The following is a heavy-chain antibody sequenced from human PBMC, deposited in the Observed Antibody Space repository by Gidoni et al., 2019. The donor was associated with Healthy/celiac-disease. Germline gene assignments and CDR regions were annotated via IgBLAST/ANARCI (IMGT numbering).Heavy chain of an antibody. CDR2: IYSGGST. D-gene: IGHD6-19*01. J-gene: IGHJ3*02. CDR3: AREGSGGWTRADAFDI. CDR1: GFTVSSNY. Sequence: EVQLVESGGGLIQPGGSLRLSCAASGFTVSSNYMSWVRQAPGKGLEWVSVIYSGGSTYYADSVKGRFTISRDNSKNTLYLQMNSLRAEDTAVYYCAREGSGGWTRADAFDIWGQGTMVTVSS. V-gene: IGHV3-53*01.